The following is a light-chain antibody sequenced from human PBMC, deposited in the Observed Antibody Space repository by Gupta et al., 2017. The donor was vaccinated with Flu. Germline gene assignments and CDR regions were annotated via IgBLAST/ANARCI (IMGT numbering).Light chain of an antibody. Sequence: NFMLTQPHSESESPGKTVTISCTRSSGSIASNYVQWYQQRPGSAPTTVIYEDTQRPSGVPDRFSGSIDSSSNSASLTISGLKTEDEADYYCQSYDSSWVFGGGTKLTVL. CDR2: EDT. V-gene: IGLV6-57*03. J-gene: IGLJ3*02. CDR3: QSYDSSWV. CDR1: SGSIASNY.